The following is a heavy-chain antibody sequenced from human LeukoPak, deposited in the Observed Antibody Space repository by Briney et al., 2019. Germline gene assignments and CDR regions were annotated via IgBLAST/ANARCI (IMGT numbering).Heavy chain of an antibody. CDR3: AVGNYYESIFDY. Sequence: TGGSLRLSCAASGFTFSSYSMNWVRQAPGKGLEWVAFIRYDGSNKYYADSVRGRFIISRDNSKNTLYLQMNSLRDEDTAVYYCAVGNYYESIFDYWGQGTLVTVSS. V-gene: IGHV3-30*02. CDR2: IRYDGSNK. CDR1: GFTFSSYS. J-gene: IGHJ4*02. D-gene: IGHD3-22*01.